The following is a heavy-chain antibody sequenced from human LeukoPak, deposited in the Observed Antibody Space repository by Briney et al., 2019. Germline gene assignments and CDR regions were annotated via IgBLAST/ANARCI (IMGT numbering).Heavy chain of an antibody. CDR1: GGSISSSTFS. J-gene: IGHJ4*02. Sequence: SQTLSLTCTVAGGSISSSTFSWTWIRQHPGKDLEWIGYIYSSGSNFYNPSLKGRVTISVDTPKNQFSLKLSSVTAADTAVYYCARDSPTYYFGYWGQGTLVTVSS. V-gene: IGHV4-31*03. CDR3: ARDSPTYYFGY. CDR2: IYSSGSN.